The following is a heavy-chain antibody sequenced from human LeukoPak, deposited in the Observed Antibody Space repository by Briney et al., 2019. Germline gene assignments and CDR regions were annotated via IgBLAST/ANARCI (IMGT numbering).Heavy chain of an antibody. CDR2: INPNSGGT. CDR3: VRAGGGLDY. CDR1: GYSFTGYY. J-gene: IGHJ4*02. V-gene: IGHV1-2*02. D-gene: IGHD3-16*01. Sequence: ASVKVSCKASGYSFTGYYVHWVRQAPGQGLERMGWINPNSGGTNYAQKFQGRVTMTRDTSISTAYMELSSLTSDDTAVYYCVRAGGGLDYWGQGTLVTVSS.